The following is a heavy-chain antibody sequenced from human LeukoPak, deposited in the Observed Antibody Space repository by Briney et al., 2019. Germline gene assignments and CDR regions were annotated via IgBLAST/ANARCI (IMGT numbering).Heavy chain of an antibody. CDR2: ISSSSSYI. CDR1: GFTFSSYS. Sequence: GGSLRLSCAASGFTFSSYSMNWVRQAPGKGLEWVSSISSSSSYIYYADSVKGRFTISRDNAKNLLYLQMNSLRAEDTAVYYCARVRTSSFHDAFDIWGQGTMVTVSS. D-gene: IGHD6-6*01. V-gene: IGHV3-21*01. J-gene: IGHJ3*02. CDR3: ARVRTSSFHDAFDI.